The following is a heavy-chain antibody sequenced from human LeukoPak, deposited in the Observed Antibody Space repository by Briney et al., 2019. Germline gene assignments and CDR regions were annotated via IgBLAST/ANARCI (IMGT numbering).Heavy chain of an antibody. D-gene: IGHD4-17*01. CDR2: IRNKAHSYTT. J-gene: IGHJ4*02. CDR1: GFTFSDYY. Sequence: PGGSLRLSCAASGFTFSDYYMDWVRQAPGKGLEWVGRIRNKAHSYTTEYAASVKGRFTISRDDSKNSLNLQMNSLKTEDTAVYHCARDLGAATTAWGQETLVTVSS. V-gene: IGHV3-72*01. CDR3: ARDLGAATTA.